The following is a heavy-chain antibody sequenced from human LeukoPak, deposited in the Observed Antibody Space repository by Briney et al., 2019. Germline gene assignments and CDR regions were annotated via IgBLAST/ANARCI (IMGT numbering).Heavy chain of an antibody. J-gene: IGHJ4*02. CDR3: ASARIAAAPYFDY. CDR1: GGSFSGYY. V-gene: IGHV4-59*10. Sequence: PSETLSLTCAVYGGSFSGYYWSWIRQPAGKGLEWIGRIYTSGSTNYNPSLKSRVTMSVDTSKNQFSLKPSSVTAADTAVYYCASARIAAAPYFDYWGQGTLVTVSS. CDR2: IYTSGST. D-gene: IGHD6-13*01.